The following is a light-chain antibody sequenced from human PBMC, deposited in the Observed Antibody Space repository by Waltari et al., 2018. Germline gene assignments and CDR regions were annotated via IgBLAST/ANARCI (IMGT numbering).Light chain of an antibody. CDR3: SSFTSSSTLV. CDR2: NVS. CDR1: SSDVGGYNY. J-gene: IGLJ2*01. V-gene: IGLV2-14*03. Sequence: QSALTQPASVSGSPGQSITISCTGASSDVGGYNYVSWYQQQPGKVPKLLISNVSDRPSGGSNRCSGSKSGNTASLTISGLQAEDEADYYCSSFTSSSTLVFGGGTKLTVL.